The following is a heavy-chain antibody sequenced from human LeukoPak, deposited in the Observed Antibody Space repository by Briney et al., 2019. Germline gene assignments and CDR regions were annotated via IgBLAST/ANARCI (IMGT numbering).Heavy chain of an antibody. J-gene: IGHJ5*02. CDR3: ARGGCSSTSCYPRFNWFDP. D-gene: IGHD2-2*01. CDR2: IYYSGST. CDR1: GGSISSGGYC. Sequence: SETLSLTCTVSGGSISSGGYCWSWIRQHPGKGLEWIGYIYYSGSTYYNPSLKSRVTISVDTSKNQFSLKLSSVTAADTAVYYCARGGCSSTSCYPRFNWFDPWGQGTLVTVSS. V-gene: IGHV4-31*03.